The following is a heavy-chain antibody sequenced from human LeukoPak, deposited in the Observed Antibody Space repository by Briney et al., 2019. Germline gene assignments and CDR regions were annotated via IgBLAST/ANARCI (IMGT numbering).Heavy chain of an antibody. J-gene: IGHJ4*02. Sequence: SETLSLTCTVSGGSISSYYWSWIRQPPGKGLEWIGYIYYSGSTNYNPSLKSRVTISVDTSKNQFSLKLSSVTAADTAVYYCARCRSPEKGYDFWSGYYKPFGLFDYWGQGTLVTVSS. V-gene: IGHV4-59*01. CDR2: IYYSGST. D-gene: IGHD3-3*01. CDR3: ARCRSPEKGYDFWSGYYKPFGLFDY. CDR1: GGSISSYY.